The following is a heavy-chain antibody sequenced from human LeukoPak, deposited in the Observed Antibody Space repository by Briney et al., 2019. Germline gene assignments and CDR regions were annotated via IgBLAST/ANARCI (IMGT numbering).Heavy chain of an antibody. CDR2: INSDGSST. V-gene: IGHV3-74*01. Sequence: GGSLRLSCAASGFTFSSYWMHWVRQAPGKGLVWVSRINSDGSSTSYADSVKGRFTISRDNAKNSLYLQMNSLRAEDTALYYCARAIVGATGGDDAFDIWGQGTMVTVSS. D-gene: IGHD1-26*01. CDR1: GFTFSSYW. J-gene: IGHJ3*02. CDR3: ARAIVGATGGDDAFDI.